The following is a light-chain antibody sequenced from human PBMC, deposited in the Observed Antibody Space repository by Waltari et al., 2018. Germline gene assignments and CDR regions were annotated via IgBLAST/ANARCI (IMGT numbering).Light chain of an antibody. J-gene: IGKJ1*01. Sequence: EIVMTQSPATLSVSPGERATLSCRASQSVSSSLAWYQQKPGQAPRLLVYGASTRATVIPARVRVSGSGTECTLTISSLQSEEFAVYYCQKYNNWWTFGQGTKVEIK. V-gene: IGKV3-15*01. CDR1: QSVSSS. CDR2: GAS. CDR3: QKYNNWWT.